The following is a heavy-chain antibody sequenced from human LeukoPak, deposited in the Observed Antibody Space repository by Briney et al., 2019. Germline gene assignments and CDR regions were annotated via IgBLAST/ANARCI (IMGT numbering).Heavy chain of an antibody. V-gene: IGHV3-33*01. CDR2: IWYDGSNK. Sequence: PGGSLRLSCAASGFTFSSYGMHWVRQARGKGLEWVAVIWYDGSNKYYADSVKGRFTISRDNSKNTLYLQMNSLRAEDTAVYSCARSDTTLAKSTFYFDYWGQGTLVTVSS. CDR1: GFTFSSYG. CDR3: ARSDTTLAKSTFYFDY. D-gene: IGHD5-18*01. J-gene: IGHJ4*02.